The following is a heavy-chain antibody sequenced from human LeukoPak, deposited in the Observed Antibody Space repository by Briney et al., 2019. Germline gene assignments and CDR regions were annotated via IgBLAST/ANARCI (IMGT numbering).Heavy chain of an antibody. Sequence: ASVKVSCKVSGYTLTELSMHWVRQAPGKGLEWTGGFDPEDGETIYAQKFQGRVTMTEDTSTDTAYMELSSLRSEDTAVYYCATDPRDGSGSYWLNYWGQGTLVTVSS. J-gene: IGHJ4*02. CDR1: GYTLTELS. CDR2: FDPEDGET. V-gene: IGHV1-24*01. CDR3: ATDPRDGSGSYWLNY. D-gene: IGHD3-10*01.